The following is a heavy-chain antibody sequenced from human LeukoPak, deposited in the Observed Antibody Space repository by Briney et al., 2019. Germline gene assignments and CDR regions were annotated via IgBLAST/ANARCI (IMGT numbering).Heavy chain of an antibody. CDR3: AKDSSSTRSFDY. V-gene: IGHV3-23*01. CDR1: GFTFSSYA. D-gene: IGHD2-2*01. Sequence: GGSLRLSCAASGFTFSSYAMSWVRQAPGKGLEWVSGISGSGGSTNYADSVKGRFTISRDNSKNALYLQMNSLRAEDSALYYCAKDSSSTRSFDYWGQGTLVTVSS. CDR2: ISGSGGST. J-gene: IGHJ4*02.